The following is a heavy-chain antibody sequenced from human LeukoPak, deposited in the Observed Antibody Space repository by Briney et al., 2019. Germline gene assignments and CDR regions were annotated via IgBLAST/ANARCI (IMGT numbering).Heavy chain of an antibody. J-gene: IGHJ6*02. Sequence: GGSLRLSCAGSGFIFRNYAMAWVRQAPGKGLECVSAISGSGDSVRHADSVQGRFIISRDNSKSTLYLQMDNQRAEDTALYYCARDFWATNYYYGMDVWGQGTTVTVSS. CDR2: ISGSGDSV. CDR3: ARDFWATNYYYGMDV. V-gene: IGHV3-23*01. D-gene: IGHD3-3*01. CDR1: GFIFRNYA.